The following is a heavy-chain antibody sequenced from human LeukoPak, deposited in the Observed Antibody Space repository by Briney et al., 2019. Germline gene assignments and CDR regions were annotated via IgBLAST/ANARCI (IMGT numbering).Heavy chain of an antibody. CDR2: INPNSGGT. V-gene: IGHV1-2*02. Sequence: ASVKVSCKASGYTFTGYYMHWVRQAPGQGLEWMGWINPNSGGTNYAQKFQGRVTMTRDTSISTAYMELSRLRSDDTAVYYCARAYGSGSYYKRTFDYWGQGTLVTVSS. CDR3: ARAYGSGSYYKRTFDY. CDR1: GYTFTGYY. D-gene: IGHD3-10*01. J-gene: IGHJ4*02.